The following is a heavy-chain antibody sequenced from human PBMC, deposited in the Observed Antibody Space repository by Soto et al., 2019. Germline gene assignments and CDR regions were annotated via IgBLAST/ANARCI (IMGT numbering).Heavy chain of an antibody. CDR3: ARASLLGFDY. J-gene: IGHJ4*02. CDR2: ISSSSSYI. V-gene: IGHV3-21*01. D-gene: IGHD3-10*01. Sequence: GGSLRLSCAVSGFTFSSYSMNWVRQAPGKGLEWVSSISSSSSYIYYADSVKGRFTISRDNAKNSLYLQMNSLRAEDTAVYYCARASLLGFDYWGQGTLVTVSS. CDR1: GFTFSSYS.